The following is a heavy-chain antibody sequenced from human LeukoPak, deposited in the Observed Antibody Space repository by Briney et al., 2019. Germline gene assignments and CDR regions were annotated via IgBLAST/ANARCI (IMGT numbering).Heavy chain of an antibody. D-gene: IGHD5-24*01. CDR1: GFTFSSYA. CDR3: TRVGYIDEGIDY. Sequence: PGRSLRLSCVASGFTFSSYAMHWVRQAPGKGLEWVAVISYDGSNKYYADSVKGRFTISRDNSKNTLYLQMNSLRAEDTAIYYCTRVGYIDEGIDYWGQGTLVTVSS. J-gene: IGHJ4*02. CDR2: ISYDGSNK. V-gene: IGHV3-30-3*01.